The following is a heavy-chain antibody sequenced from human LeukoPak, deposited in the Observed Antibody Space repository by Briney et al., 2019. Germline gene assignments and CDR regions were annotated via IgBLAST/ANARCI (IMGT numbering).Heavy chain of an antibody. CDR3: AKVSLRYSYAPGAFDF. V-gene: IGHV3-9*01. Sequence: GRSLRLSCAASGFTFDDYAMHWVRQAPGKGLEWVSGISWNSGSIGYADSVKGRFTISRDNAKNSLYLQMNSLRAEDTALYYCAKVSLRYSYAPGAFDFWGQGTMVTVSS. CDR2: ISWNSGSI. J-gene: IGHJ3*01. D-gene: IGHD5-18*01. CDR1: GFTFDDYA.